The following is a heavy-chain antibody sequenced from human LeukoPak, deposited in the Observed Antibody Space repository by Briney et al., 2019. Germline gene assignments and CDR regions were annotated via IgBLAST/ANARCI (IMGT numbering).Heavy chain of an antibody. CDR1: GGSISSSSYY. V-gene: IGHV4-39*07. D-gene: IGHD3-22*01. CDR3: ARGTDYDSSGYAIDY. J-gene: IGHJ4*02. CDR2: IYYSGST. Sequence: SETLSLTCTVCGGSISSSSYYWGWIRQPPGKGLEWIGSIYYSGSTYYNPSLKSRVTISVDTSKNQFSLKLSSVTAADTAVYYCARGTDYDSSGYAIDYRGQGTLVTVSS.